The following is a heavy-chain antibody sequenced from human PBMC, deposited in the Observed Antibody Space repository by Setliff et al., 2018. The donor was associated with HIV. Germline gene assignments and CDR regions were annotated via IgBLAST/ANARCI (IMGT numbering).Heavy chain of an antibody. Sequence: GASVKVSCKTSGYIFIRYYIFWVRQAPGQGLEWMGNINPHTGVTKYAEKFQGRVTMTRDTSINTIYMELSRLRSDDTAVYYCARDLRDGFEEWFSTLDDGMDVWGQGTTVTSP. CDR3: ARDLRDGFEEWFSTLDDGMDV. V-gene: IGHV1-2*02. CDR2: INPHTGVT. D-gene: IGHD3-3*01. CDR1: GYIFIRYY. J-gene: IGHJ6*02.